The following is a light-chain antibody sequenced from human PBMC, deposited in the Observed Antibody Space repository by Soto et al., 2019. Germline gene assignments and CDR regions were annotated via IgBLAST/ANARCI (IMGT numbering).Light chain of an antibody. Sequence: DIQMTQSPSSLSASVGDRVTITCRASQSISSYLNWYQQKPGKAPKHLIYAASSLQSGVLSRFSGSGSGTDFTLIISILQPEDFATYYCQQSYSTPWTFGQGTKVESK. CDR2: AAS. J-gene: IGKJ1*01. V-gene: IGKV1-39*01. CDR1: QSISSY. CDR3: QQSYSTPWT.